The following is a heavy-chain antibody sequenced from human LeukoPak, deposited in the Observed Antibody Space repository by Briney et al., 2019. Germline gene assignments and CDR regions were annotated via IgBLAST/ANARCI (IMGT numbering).Heavy chain of an antibody. V-gene: IGHV3-74*01. CDR1: GFTFSSYW. CDR2: INSDGSST. J-gene: IGHJ3*02. CDR3: ARDPGSSSWTDAFDI. D-gene: IGHD6-13*01. Sequence: TGGSLSLSCAASGFTFSSYWMHWVRQAPGKGLVWVSRINSDGSSTSYADSVKGRFTISRDNAKNTLYLQMNSLRAEDTAVYYCARDPGSSSWTDAFDIWGQGTMVTVSS.